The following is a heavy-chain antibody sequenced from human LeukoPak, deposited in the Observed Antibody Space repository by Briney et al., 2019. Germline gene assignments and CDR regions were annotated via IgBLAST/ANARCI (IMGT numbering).Heavy chain of an antibody. CDR3: AKDGARYLLTYYFEY. V-gene: IGHV3-48*03. D-gene: IGHD3-9*01. J-gene: IGHJ4*02. Sequence: GGSLRLSCAASGFTFSSYEMNWVRQAPGKGLEWVSYISSSGSTIYYADSVKGRFTISRDNSKNTLNLQMNSLRDEDTAVYYCAKDGARYLLTYYFEYWGQGTLVTVSS. CDR2: ISSSGSTI. CDR1: GFTFSSYE.